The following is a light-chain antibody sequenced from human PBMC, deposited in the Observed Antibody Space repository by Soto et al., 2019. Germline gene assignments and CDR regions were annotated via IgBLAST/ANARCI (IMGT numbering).Light chain of an antibody. CDR3: QQYNNWPIT. V-gene: IGKV3-15*01. Sequence: EIVMTQSPATLSVSPGEGATLSCRASQSVSSNLAWYQQKPGQTPRLLIYGASTGTTGIPARFSGSGSGTEFTLTINSLQSEDFAVYYCQQYNNWPITFGQGTRLEIK. J-gene: IGKJ5*01. CDR1: QSVSSN. CDR2: GAS.